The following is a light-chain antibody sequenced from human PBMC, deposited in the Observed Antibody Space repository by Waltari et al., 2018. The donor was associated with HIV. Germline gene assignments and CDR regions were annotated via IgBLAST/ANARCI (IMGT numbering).Light chain of an antibody. CDR2: YDS. CDR3: QVWHSRNDHPDVV. CDR1: NIGCKN. J-gene: IGLJ2*01. V-gene: IGLV3-21*02. Sequence: SSVLTQPPSVSVALGQTARITCEGHNIGCKNVPWYQQKPGQAPVLVVYYDSNRPSGIPERISGANCGNTATLTISRVEAGDEDDYYCQVWHSRNDHPDVVFGGGTKLTVL.